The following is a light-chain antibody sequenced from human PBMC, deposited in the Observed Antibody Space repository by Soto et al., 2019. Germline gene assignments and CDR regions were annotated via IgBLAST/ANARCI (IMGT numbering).Light chain of an antibody. CDR2: GAS. CDR3: QQYNNWPSLT. Sequence: EIVMTQSPATLSVSPGERATLSCRASQSVSSNLAWYQQKPGQAPRLLIYGASTRATGIPARSSGSGSGTEFTLTISSLQSEDFAVYYCQQYNNWPSLTFGGGTKVEIK. V-gene: IGKV3-15*01. J-gene: IGKJ4*01. CDR1: QSVSSN.